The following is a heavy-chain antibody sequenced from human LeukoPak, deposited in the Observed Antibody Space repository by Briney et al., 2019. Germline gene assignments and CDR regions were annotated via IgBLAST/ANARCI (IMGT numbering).Heavy chain of an antibody. CDR1: AFTFSTYS. Sequence: GGSLRLSCAASAFTFSTYSMNWVRQAPGKGLEWVSYISSSSSAIYYADSVKGRFTISRDNAKNSLYLQMNSLRAEDTAVYYCANKGGPSSGWYFGYWGQGTLVTVSS. V-gene: IGHV3-48*01. D-gene: IGHD6-19*01. CDR3: ANKGGPSSGWYFGY. CDR2: ISSSSSAI. J-gene: IGHJ4*02.